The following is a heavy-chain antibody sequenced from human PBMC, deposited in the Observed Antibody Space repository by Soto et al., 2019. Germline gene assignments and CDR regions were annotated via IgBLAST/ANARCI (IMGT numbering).Heavy chain of an antibody. V-gene: IGHV5-51*01. Sequence: GASLKISCKGSGYSFASYWIAWVRQMPGKGLEWMGNIYPGDSDTTYSPSFRGQVTSSVDRSISTAYLQWSSLEASDTAMYYCVRRIGYSGFDPWGQGALVTVSS. J-gene: IGHJ5*02. CDR2: IYPGDSDT. D-gene: IGHD3-22*01. CDR3: VRRIGYSGFDP. CDR1: GYSFASYW.